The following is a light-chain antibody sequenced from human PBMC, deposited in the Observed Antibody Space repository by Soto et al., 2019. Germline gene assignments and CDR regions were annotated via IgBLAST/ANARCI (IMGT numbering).Light chain of an antibody. V-gene: IGKV1-5*01. Sequence: DIQMTQSPSTLSASVGDRVTITCRASQSISSWLAWYQQKPGKAPKLLIYDASSLESGVPSRFSGSGSGTEFTLNISSLQPDDFATEYCQQYNSYSRTFGQGTKVEIK. CDR1: QSISSW. CDR3: QQYNSYSRT. J-gene: IGKJ1*01. CDR2: DAS.